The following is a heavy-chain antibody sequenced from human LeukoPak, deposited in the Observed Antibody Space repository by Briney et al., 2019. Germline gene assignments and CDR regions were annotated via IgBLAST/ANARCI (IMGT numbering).Heavy chain of an antibody. Sequence: SGGSLRLSCAASGFTFDDYIMHWVRQAPGKGLEWVSLISWDGGSTYYADSVKGRFTISRDNSKNSLYLQMNSLRTEDTAVYYCARVRGPGGSDDYYGSGSYYNGWFDPWGQGTLVTVSS. CDR2: ISWDGGST. CDR3: ARVRGPGGSDDYYGSGSYYNGWFDP. D-gene: IGHD3-10*01. J-gene: IGHJ5*02. V-gene: IGHV3-43*01. CDR1: GFTFDDYI.